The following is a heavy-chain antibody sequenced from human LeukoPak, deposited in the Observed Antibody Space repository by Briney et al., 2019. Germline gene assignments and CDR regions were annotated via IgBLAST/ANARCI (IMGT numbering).Heavy chain of an antibody. J-gene: IGHJ6*02. D-gene: IGHD2-8*02. CDR2: ISYDGSNK. CDR1: GFTFSSYA. V-gene: IGHV3-30*04. Sequence: GRSLRLSCAASGFTFSSYAMHWVRQAPGKGLEWVAVISYDGSNKYYADSVKGRFTISRDNSKNTLYLQMNSLRAEDTAVYYCAKNTVYYYYYDMDVWGQGTTVTVSS. CDR3: AKNTVYYYYYDMDV.